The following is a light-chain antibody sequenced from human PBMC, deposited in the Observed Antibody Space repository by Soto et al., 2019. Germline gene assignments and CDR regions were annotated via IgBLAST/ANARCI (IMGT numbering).Light chain of an antibody. Sequence: DIPMTQSPSSLSASIGDRVTITCRASQGISNYLAWYQQKPGKVPKLLIYAASTLQSGVPSRFSGTGSGTDFTLTISSLQPEDVATYYCQKYNSGPRTFGQGTKVEIK. CDR2: AAS. V-gene: IGKV1-27*01. CDR3: QKYNSGPRT. CDR1: QGISNY. J-gene: IGKJ1*01.